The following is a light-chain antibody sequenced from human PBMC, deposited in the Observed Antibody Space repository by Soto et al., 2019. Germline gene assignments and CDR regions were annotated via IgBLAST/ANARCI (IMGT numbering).Light chain of an antibody. CDR1: QGISSY. J-gene: IGKJ3*01. CDR2: AAS. V-gene: IGKV1-9*01. CDR3: QHLNNYPRT. Sequence: IQLTQSPSSLSASVGDRVTITCRASQGISSYLAWYQQKPGKAPKLLIYAASTLQSGVPSRFSGSGSGTDFTLNINSLQPEDFATYYCQHLNNYPRTFGPRTKVDIK.